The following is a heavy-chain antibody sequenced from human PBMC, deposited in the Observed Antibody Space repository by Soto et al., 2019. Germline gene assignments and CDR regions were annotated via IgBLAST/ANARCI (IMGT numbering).Heavy chain of an antibody. CDR2: INHSGST. D-gene: IGHD2-2*01. CDR1: GGSLRDYC. J-gene: IGHJ5*02. V-gene: IGHV4-34*01. CDR3: VRGRYTRVMTAAPNSFDP. Sequence: ETCPDSYTVYGGSLRDYCRNWIRQPPGKGLEWIVEINHSGSTNYNPSLKSRVTISVDTSKHHFPLKLSSVTAADTAVYYCVRGRYTRVMTAAPNSFDPRVQATLI.